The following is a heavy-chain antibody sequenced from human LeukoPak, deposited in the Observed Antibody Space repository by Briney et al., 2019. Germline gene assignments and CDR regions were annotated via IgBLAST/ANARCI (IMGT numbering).Heavy chain of an antibody. J-gene: IGHJ4*02. CDR2: IIPIFGTA. CDR1: GGTFSSYA. D-gene: IGHD3-10*01. Sequence: SVKVSCKASGGTFSSYAISWVRQAPGQGLEWMGGIIPIFGTANYAQKFQGRFTITADKSTSTAYMELSSLRSEDTAVYYCARHYGSGSPIDYWGQGTLVTVSS. CDR3: ARHYGSGSPIDY. V-gene: IGHV1-69*06.